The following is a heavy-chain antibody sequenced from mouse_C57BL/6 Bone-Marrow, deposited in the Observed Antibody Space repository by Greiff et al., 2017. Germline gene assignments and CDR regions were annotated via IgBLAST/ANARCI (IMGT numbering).Heavy chain of an antibody. J-gene: IGHJ4*01. CDR1: GFTFSDYG. Sequence: EVQLVESGGGLVKPGGSLKLSCAASGFTFSDYGMHWVRQAPGKGLEWVAYISSGSSTIYYADTVKGRFTLARDNAKTTLFLQLTSLRSEDTAMYYCARGGCYAMDYWGQGTSVTVSS. V-gene: IGHV5-17*01. CDR3: ARGGCYAMDY. CDR2: ISSGSSTI.